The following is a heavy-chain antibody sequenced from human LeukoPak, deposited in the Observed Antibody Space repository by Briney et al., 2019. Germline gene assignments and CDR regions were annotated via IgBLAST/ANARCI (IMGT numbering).Heavy chain of an antibody. D-gene: IGHD6-19*01. CDR2: INHSGST. CDR3: ARGRRAYSSGWPFDY. J-gene: IGHJ4*02. CDR1: GGSFSGYY. V-gene: IGHV4-34*01. Sequence: SEILSLTCAVYGGSFSGYYWSWIRQPPGKGLEWIGEINHSGSTNYNPSLKSRVTISVDTSKNQFSLKLSSVTAADTAVYYCARGRRAYSSGWPFDYWGQGTLVTVSS.